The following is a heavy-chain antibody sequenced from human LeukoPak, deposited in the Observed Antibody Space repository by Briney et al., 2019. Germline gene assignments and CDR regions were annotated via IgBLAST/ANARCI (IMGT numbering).Heavy chain of an antibody. Sequence: ASVKVSCKASGDTFTSYYMHWVRQAPGQGLEWMGWINPNSGGTNYAQKFQGRVTMTRNTSISTAYMELSSLRSEDTAVYYCARGYCSSTSCWTYYYDSSGYQSYYMDVWGKGTTVTVSS. CDR1: GDTFTSYY. CDR2: INPNSGGT. J-gene: IGHJ6*03. D-gene: IGHD2-2*01. V-gene: IGHV1-2*02. CDR3: ARGYCSSTSCWTYYYDSSGYQSYYMDV.